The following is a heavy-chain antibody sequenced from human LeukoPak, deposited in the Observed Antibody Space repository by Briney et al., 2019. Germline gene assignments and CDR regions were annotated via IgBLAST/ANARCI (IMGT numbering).Heavy chain of an antibody. D-gene: IGHD3-10*01. CDR1: GYTFTGYY. V-gene: IGHV1-8*02. Sequence: ASVNLSCNASGYTFTGYYMHWVRLGPGQGLGWMGWINPNSGNTGYAQKFQGRVTMTRNTSISTAYMELSSLRSEDTGVYYCAREGVGSGSFEDYWGQGTLVTVSS. CDR2: INPNSGNT. J-gene: IGHJ4*02. CDR3: AREGVGSGSFEDY.